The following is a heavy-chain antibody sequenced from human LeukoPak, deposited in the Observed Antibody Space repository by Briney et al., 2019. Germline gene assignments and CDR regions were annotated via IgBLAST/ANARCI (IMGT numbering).Heavy chain of an antibody. CDR2: ISSDGSSS. CDR3: AKDAAGPEY. D-gene: IGHD6-13*01. Sequence: SGGSLRLSCAASGFTFSNSWMHWVRQVPGKGLLWVSRISSDGSSSIYADSVKGRFTISRDNAKNTLYLQMNSLRAEDTAVYYCAKDAAGPEYWGQGTLVTVSS. V-gene: IGHV3-74*01. J-gene: IGHJ4*02. CDR1: GFTFSNSW.